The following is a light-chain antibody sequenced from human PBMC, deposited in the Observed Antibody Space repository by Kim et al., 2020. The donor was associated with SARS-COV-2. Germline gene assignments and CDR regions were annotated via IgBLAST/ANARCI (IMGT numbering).Light chain of an antibody. V-gene: IGKV1-27*01. CDR1: QVISNY. CDR3: QKYNSAPRT. J-gene: IGKJ1*01. CDR2: AAS. Sequence: ATVGDRLTLTCRASQVISNYLAWYQQKPGKVPKLLIYAASALPSGVPSRFSGSGSGTDFTLTISSLQPEDVATYYCQKYNSAPRTFGQGTKVDIK.